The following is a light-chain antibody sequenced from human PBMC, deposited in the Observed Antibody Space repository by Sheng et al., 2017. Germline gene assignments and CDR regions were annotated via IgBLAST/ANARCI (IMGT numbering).Light chain of an antibody. J-gene: IGLJ2*01. CDR2: EVN. CDR1: SSDVGGYNF. CDR3: SSYGGNNNVI. V-gene: IGLV2-8*01. Sequence: QSALTQPPSASGSPGQSVAISCTGSSSDVGGYNFVSWYQQHPGKAPKLMIYEVNKRPSGVPDRFSGSKSGNTASLTVSGLQAEDEADYYCSSYGGNNNVIFGGGTKLDRP.